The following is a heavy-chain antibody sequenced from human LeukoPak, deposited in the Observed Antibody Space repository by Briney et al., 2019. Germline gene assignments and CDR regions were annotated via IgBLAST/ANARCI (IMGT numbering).Heavy chain of an antibody. J-gene: IGHJ5*02. CDR3: ARSDWFDP. D-gene: IGHD3-3*01. CDR1: GFTFSSYG. Sequence: PGGSLRLSCAASGFTFSSYGMHWVRQAPGKGLVWVSRIKGDGSVTVYADSVKGRFTISRDNAKNTLYLQMNSLRVEDTAVYYCARSDWFDPWGRGTLVTVSS. CDR2: IKGDGSVT. V-gene: IGHV3-74*01.